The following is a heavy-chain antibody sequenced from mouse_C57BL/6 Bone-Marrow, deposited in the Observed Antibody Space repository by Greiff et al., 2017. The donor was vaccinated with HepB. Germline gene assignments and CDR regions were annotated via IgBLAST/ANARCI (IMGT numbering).Heavy chain of an antibody. V-gene: IGHV14-4*01. Sequence: VQLQQSGAELVRPGASVKLSCTASGFNIKDDYMHWVKQRPEQGLEWIGWIDPENGDTEYASKFQGKATITADTSSNTAYLQLSSLPSEDTAVYYCTAYYGYLLFADWGQGTLGTVAA. CDR1: GFNIKDDY. CDR3: TAYYGYLLFAD. J-gene: IGHJ3*01. D-gene: IGHD2-9*01. CDR2: IDPENGDT.